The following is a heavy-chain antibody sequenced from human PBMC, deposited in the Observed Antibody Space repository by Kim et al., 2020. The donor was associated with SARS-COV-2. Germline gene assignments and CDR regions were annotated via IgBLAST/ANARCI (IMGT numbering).Heavy chain of an antibody. J-gene: IGHJ4*02. D-gene: IGHD3-16*01. CDR1: GGSISSGGYY. CDR3: ARDALGSFDY. Sequence: SETLSLTCTVSGGSISSGGYYWSWIRQHPGKGLEWIGYIYYSGSTYYNPSLKSRVTISVDTSKNQFSLKLSSVTAADTAVYYCARDALGSFDYWGQGTLVTVSS. V-gene: IGHV4-31*03. CDR2: IYYSGST.